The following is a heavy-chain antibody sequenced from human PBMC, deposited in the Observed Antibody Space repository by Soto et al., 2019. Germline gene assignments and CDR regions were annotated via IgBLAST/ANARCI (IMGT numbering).Heavy chain of an antibody. Sequence: EVQLVESGGGLVQPGGSLRLSCAASGFTFSSYSMNWVRQAPGKGLEWVSYISSSSSTIYYADSVKGRFTISRDNAKNSLYLQMNSLRAEDTAVYYCARTFMGYSGYESDAFDIWGQGTMVTVSS. CDR1: GFTFSSYS. J-gene: IGHJ3*02. CDR2: ISSSSSTI. CDR3: ARTFMGYSGYESDAFDI. V-gene: IGHV3-48*01. D-gene: IGHD5-12*01.